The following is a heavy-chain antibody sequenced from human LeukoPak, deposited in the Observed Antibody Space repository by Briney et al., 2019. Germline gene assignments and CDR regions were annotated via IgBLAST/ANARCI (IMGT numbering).Heavy chain of an antibody. J-gene: IGHJ4*02. D-gene: IGHD4-17*01. Sequence: GGSLRLSCAASRFTFNIYGMHWVRQAPGKGLEWVAIISYDGNNQYYGDSVKGRFTIPRDNSKNTLYLQMNSLRIEDTAVYYCAKQHGDFSYYFDSWAREPWSPSPQ. CDR2: ISYDGNNQ. V-gene: IGHV3-30*18. CDR3: AKQHGDFSYYFDS. CDR1: RFTFNIYG.